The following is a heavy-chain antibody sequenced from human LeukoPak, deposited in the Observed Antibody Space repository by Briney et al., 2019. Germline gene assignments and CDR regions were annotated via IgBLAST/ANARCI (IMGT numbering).Heavy chain of an antibody. CDR2: ISSSSSYI. D-gene: IGHD4-17*01. V-gene: IGHV3-21*01. CDR1: GFTFSSYS. CDR3: ARDLPPPSYGDYYFDY. J-gene: IGHJ4*02. Sequence: GGSLRLSCAASGFTFSSYSMNWVRQAPGKGLEWVSSISSSSSYIYYADSVKGRFTISRDNAKNSLHLQMNSLRAEDTAVYYCARDLPPPSYGDYYFDYWGQGTLVTVSS.